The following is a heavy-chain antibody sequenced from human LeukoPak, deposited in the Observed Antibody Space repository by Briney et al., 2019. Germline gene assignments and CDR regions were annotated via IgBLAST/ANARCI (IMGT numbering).Heavy chain of an antibody. CDR1: GYTFTGYY. J-gene: IGHJ4*02. V-gene: IGHV1-2*02. CDR2: INPNSGGT. D-gene: IGHD6-13*01. CDR3: ARDRIAAAGRAFDY. Sequence: GASVKVSCKASGYTFTGYYMHWVRQAPGQGLEWMGWINPNSGGTNYAQKFQGRVTMTRDTSISTAYMELSRLRSDDTAVYYCARDRIAAAGRAFDYWGQGTLVTVAS.